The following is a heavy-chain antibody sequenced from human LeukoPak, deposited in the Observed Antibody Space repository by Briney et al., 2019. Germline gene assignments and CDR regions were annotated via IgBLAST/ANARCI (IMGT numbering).Heavy chain of an antibody. D-gene: IGHD6-19*01. J-gene: IGHJ4*02. CDR1: GFTFSSYG. CDR2: IRYDGSNK. V-gene: IGHV3-30*02. CDR3: AKEAETSSGWYYKGDYYFDY. Sequence: GGSLRLSCAASGFTFSSYGMHWVRQAPGKGLEWVAFIRYDGSNKYYADSVKGRFTISRDNSKNTLYLQMNSLRAEDTAVYYCAKEAETSSGWYYKGDYYFDYWGQGTLVTVSS.